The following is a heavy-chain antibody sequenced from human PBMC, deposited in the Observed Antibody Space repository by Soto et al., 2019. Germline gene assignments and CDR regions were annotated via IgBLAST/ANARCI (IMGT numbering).Heavy chain of an antibody. CDR2: ISANGGTT. J-gene: IGHJ4*02. V-gene: IGHV3-23*01. D-gene: IGHD6-19*01. CDR1: GFTFSTYA. CDR3: ARIRGYFSGWYCFDY. Sequence: GGALRLSCETSGFTFSTYAIAWVRQGPGQGLEWVSGISANGGTTYYADSVKGRFTISRDNSKNTLYLQMNSLRAEDTAVYYCARIRGYFSGWYCFDYWGQGTLVTVSS.